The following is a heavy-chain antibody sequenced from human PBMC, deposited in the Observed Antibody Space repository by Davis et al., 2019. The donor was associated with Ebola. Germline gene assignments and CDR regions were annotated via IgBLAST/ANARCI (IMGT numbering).Heavy chain of an antibody. J-gene: IGHJ4*02. CDR1: GFTFGDYA. V-gene: IGHV3-49*04. CDR2: IRSKAYGGTT. Sequence: PGGSLRLSCTASGFTFGDYAMSWVRQAPGKGLEWVGFIRSKAYGGTTEYAASVKGRFTISRDDSKSIAYLQMNSLKTEDTAVYYCTRLHGWPYYFDYWGQGTLVTVSS. CDR3: TRLHGWPYYFDY. D-gene: IGHD6-19*01.